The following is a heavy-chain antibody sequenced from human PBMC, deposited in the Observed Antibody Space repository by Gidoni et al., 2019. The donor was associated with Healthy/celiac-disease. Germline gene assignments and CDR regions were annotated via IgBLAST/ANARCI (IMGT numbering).Heavy chain of an antibody. CDR1: GGSISSSSYY. V-gene: IGHV4-39*01. D-gene: IGHD3-22*01. CDR3: ARQYDSSLGPLNYFDY. CDR2: IYYSGST. Sequence: QLQLQESGPGLVKPSETLSLTCTVSGGSISSSSYYWGWIRQPPGKGLEWIGSIYYSGSTYYNPSLKSRVTISVDTSKNQFSLKLSSVTAADTAVYYCARQYDSSLGPLNYFDYWGQGTLVTVSS. J-gene: IGHJ4*02.